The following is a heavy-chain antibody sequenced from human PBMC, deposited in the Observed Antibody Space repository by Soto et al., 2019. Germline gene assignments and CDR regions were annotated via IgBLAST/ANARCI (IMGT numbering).Heavy chain of an antibody. D-gene: IGHD3-10*01. CDR1: GFTFSGFW. CDR3: VRGSSGFDYYYGMDV. V-gene: IGHV3-7*03. Sequence: EVPLVESGGGLAQPGGSLRLSCAASGFTFSGFWMSWARQAPGKGLEWVANIKQDGSERYYVDSVKGRFTISRDHAKNSLFLQMNSLRAEDTALYYCVRGSSGFDYYYGMDVWGQGTTVTVSS. CDR2: IKQDGSER. J-gene: IGHJ6*02.